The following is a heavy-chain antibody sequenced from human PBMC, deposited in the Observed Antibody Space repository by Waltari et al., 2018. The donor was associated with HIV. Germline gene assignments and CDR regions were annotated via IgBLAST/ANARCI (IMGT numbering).Heavy chain of an antibody. CDR2: IRGNSKTI. CDR1: GFTFDDFA. D-gene: IGHD1-7*01. J-gene: IGHJ4*02. Sequence: EVQLEVSGGDLVQLDRSLRLSCEASGFTFDDFAMHWVRQVPGKGLEWVSGIRGNSKTIGYVDSVRGRFVISRDSAKNTLYLQMNSLRVEDTAFYFCAKEGAGPGTGWNFFDFCSQGTLVTVSS. V-gene: IGHV3-9*01. CDR3: AKEGAGPGTGWNFFDF.